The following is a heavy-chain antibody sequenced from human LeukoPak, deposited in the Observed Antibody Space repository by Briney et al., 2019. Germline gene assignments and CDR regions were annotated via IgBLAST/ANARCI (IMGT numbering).Heavy chain of an antibody. CDR1: GYTFTGYY. J-gene: IGHJ3*02. V-gene: IGHV1-2*02. CDR2: INPNSGGT. Sequence: ASVKVSCKASGYTFTGYYMHWVRLAPGQGLERMGWINPNSGGTNYAQKFQGRVTMTRDTSISTAYMELSRLRSDDTAVYYCARISYNIRYRDAFDIWGQGTMVTVSS. D-gene: IGHD2-8*01. CDR3: ARISYNIRYRDAFDI.